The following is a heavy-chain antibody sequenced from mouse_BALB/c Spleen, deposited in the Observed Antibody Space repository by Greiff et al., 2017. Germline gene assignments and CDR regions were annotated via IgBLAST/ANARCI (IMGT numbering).Heavy chain of an antibody. D-gene: IGHD1-2*01. CDR3: ARGYYGYYAMDY. V-gene: IGHV14-3*02. CDR2: IDPANGNT. Sequence: VQLKQSGAELVKPGASVKLSCTASGFNIKDTYMHWVKQRPEQGLEWIGRIDPANGNTKYDPKFQGKATITADTSSNTAYLQLSSLTSEDTAVYYCARGYYGYYAMDYWGQGTSVTVSS. CDR1: GFNIKDTY. J-gene: IGHJ4*01.